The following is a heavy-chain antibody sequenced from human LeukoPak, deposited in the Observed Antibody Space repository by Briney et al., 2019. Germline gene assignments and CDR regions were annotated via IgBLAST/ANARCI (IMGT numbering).Heavy chain of an antibody. CDR3: AKGLGTVISGASVACDY. J-gene: IGHJ4*02. D-gene: IGHD4-23*01. CDR2: IIPILGIA. CDR1: GGTFSSYA. Sequence: ASVKVSCKASGGTFSSYAISWVRQAPGQGLEWMGRIIPILGIANYAQKFQGRVTITADKSTSTAYMELSSLRSEDTAVYYCAKGLGTVISGASVACDYWGQGTLVTVSS. V-gene: IGHV1-69*04.